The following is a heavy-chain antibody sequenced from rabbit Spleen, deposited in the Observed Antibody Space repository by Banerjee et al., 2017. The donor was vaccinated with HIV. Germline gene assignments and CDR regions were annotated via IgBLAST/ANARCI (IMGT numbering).Heavy chain of an antibody. CDR3: ARDLPDVIGWNFGW. CDR1: GFSFSNKAV. CDR2: IAGSSSGFT. J-gene: IGHJ4*01. Sequence: EQLEESAGGLVQPGGSLKLSCTASGFSFSNKAVMCWVRQAPGKGLEWIACIAGSSSGFTYSATWAKGRFTCSKSSSTTVTLQMTSLTAADTATYFCARDLPDVIGWNFGWWGPGTLVTVS. V-gene: IGHV1S45*01. D-gene: IGHD1-1*01.